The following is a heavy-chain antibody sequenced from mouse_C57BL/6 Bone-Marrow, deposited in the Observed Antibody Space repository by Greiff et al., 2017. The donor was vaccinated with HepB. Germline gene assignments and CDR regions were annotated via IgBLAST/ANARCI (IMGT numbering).Heavy chain of an antibody. Sequence: QVQLQQSGAELAKPGASVKLSCKASGYTFTSYWMHWVKQRPGQGLEWIGYINPSSGYTKYNQKFKDKATLTADKSSSTAYMQLSSLTYEDSAVYYCAREGTTVVARNWFAYWGQGALVTVSA. CDR1: GYTFTSYW. CDR3: AREGTTVVARNWFAY. D-gene: IGHD1-1*01. V-gene: IGHV1-7*01. J-gene: IGHJ3*01. CDR2: INPSSGYT.